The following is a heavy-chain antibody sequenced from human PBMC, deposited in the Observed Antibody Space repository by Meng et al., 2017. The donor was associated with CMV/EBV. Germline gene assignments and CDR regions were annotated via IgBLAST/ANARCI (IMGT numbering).Heavy chain of an antibody. CDR1: GSFSGYY. D-gene: IGHD5-18*01. V-gene: IGHV4-34*01. J-gene: IGHJ5*02. CDR2: INHSGST. Sequence: GSFSGYYWSWIRQPPEKGLEWIGEINHSGSTNYNPSLKSRVTISVGTSKNQFSLKLSSVTAADTAVYYCARGKRRGYSCGYWFGFDPWGQGTLVTVSS. CDR3: ARGKRRGYSCGYWFGFDP.